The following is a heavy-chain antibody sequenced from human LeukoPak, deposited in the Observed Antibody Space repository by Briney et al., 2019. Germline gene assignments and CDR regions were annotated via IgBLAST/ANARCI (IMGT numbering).Heavy chain of an antibody. CDR3: VRDGDDYNFDY. Sequence: EGSLRLSCAASGFSISSFWMHWVRQAPGKGLVWVSRVNGEGGYRNYADSVKGRFTISRDNARNTLYLQMHSLRAEDTAVYYCVRDGDDYNFDYWGQGSLVTVSS. J-gene: IGHJ4*02. V-gene: IGHV3-74*01. CDR2: VNGEGGYR. CDR1: GFSISSFW. D-gene: IGHD5-24*01.